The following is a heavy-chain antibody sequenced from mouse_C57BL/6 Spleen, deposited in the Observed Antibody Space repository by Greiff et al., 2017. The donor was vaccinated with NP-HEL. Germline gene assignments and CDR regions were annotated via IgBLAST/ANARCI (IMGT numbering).Heavy chain of an antibody. CDR1: GYTFTSYW. Sequence: QVQLKQPGAELVKPGASVKMSCKASGYTFTSYWITWVKQRPGQGLEWIGDIYPGSGSTNYNEKFKSKATLTVDTSSSTAYMQLSSLTSEDSAVYYCARRIYYYGSSPYYFDYWGQGTTLTVSS. J-gene: IGHJ2*01. CDR2: IYPGSGST. D-gene: IGHD1-1*01. V-gene: IGHV1-55*01. CDR3: ARRIYYYGSSPYYFDY.